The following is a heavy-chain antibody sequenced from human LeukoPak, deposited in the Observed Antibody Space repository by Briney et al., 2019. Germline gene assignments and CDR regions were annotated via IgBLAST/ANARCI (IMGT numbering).Heavy chain of an antibody. D-gene: IGHD3-16*01. CDR3: ARERRAWGEDF. J-gene: IGHJ4*02. Sequence: ASVKISCKASGYTFTNYYIHWVRQAPGQGLEWVGLINPNGGNTGYAQRFQGRVTVTTDTSTSTVFMELNSLQSEDTAVYYCARERRAWGEDFWGQGTLVTVSS. V-gene: IGHV1-46*01. CDR1: GYTFTNYY. CDR2: INPNGGNT.